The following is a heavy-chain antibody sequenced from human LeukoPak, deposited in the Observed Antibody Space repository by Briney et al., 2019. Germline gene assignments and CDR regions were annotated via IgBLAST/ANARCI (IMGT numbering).Heavy chain of an antibody. CDR3: ARIKHSSNSAGYHYYMDV. Sequence: ASVKVSCKASGYTFTGYYMHWVRQAPGQGLEWMGWNNPNSGGTEYAQKFQGRVTMTRDASISTAYMELSRLRSDDTAVYYCARIKHSSNSAGYHYYMDVWGKGTTVTVSS. J-gene: IGHJ6*03. D-gene: IGHD6-13*01. CDR1: GYTFTGYY. CDR2: NNPNSGGT. V-gene: IGHV1-2*02.